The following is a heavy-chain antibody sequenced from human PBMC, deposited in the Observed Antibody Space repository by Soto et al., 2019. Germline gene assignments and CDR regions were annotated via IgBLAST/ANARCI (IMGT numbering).Heavy chain of an antibody. V-gene: IGHV1-18*01. Sequence: ASVKVSCKASGYTFTSYGISWVRQAPGQGLEWMGWISAYNGNTNYAQKLQGRVTMTTDTSTSTAYMELRSLRSDDTAVYYCARVSIEGGEVGFYFGEYYFDYWGQGTLVTVSS. CDR3: ARVSIEGGEVGFYFGEYYFDY. CDR2: ISAYNGNT. D-gene: IGHD3-16*01. CDR1: GYTFTSYG. J-gene: IGHJ4*02.